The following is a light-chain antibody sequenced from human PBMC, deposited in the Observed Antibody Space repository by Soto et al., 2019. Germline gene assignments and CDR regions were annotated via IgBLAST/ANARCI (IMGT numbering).Light chain of an antibody. CDR3: QSYDSSLSGYV. V-gene: IGLV1-40*01. CDR2: GNS. Sequence: QSVLTQPPSVSGALGQKVTISCTGSSSNIGAGYDVNWYHQLPGTAPKLLIHGNSNRPSGVPDRFSGSKTGTSASLAITGLQAEDEADYFGQSYDSSLSGYVFGTGTKVTVL. J-gene: IGLJ1*01. CDR1: SSNIGAGYD.